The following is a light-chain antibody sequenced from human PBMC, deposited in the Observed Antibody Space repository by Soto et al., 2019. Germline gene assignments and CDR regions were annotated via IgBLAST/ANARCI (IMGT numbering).Light chain of an antibody. CDR2: DAS. V-gene: IGKV1-39*01. CDR3: QQGYSTPWT. CDR1: QDIGKY. Sequence: DIPMTQSPSPLSASVGDRVTITCQASQDIGKYLNWYQQKPGKAPTVLIYDASNLQSGVPSRFSASGSGTDFTLTLNSLQPEDFATYYCQQGYSTPWTFGQGTKVDIK. J-gene: IGKJ1*01.